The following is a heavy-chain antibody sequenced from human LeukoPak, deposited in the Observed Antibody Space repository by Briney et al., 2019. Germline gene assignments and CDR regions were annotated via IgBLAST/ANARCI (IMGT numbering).Heavy chain of an antibody. CDR1: GFTFRSYG. Sequence: GGSLRLSCAASGFTFRSYGMHWVRRAPGEGLEWVSSISSSSSYIYYADSVRGRFTISRDNAKNSLYLQMNSLRAEDTAVYYCARDRDPLYWYFDLWGRGTLVTVSS. CDR2: ISSSSSYI. CDR3: ARDRDPLYWYFDL. V-gene: IGHV3-21*01. J-gene: IGHJ2*01.